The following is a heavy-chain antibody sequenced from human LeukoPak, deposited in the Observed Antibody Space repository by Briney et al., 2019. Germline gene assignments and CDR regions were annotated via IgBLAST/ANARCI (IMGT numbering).Heavy chain of an antibody. CDR2: ISGSGGSA. Sequence: GGSLRLSCAASGFTFSSFEMSWVRQAPGKGLGWVSAISGSGGSAYYADSVKGRFTISSDNSRNSLSLQMNSLRAEDTALYYCAKTGYSSGWYRIWDYWGQGTLVTVSS. CDR1: GFTFSSFE. CDR3: AKTGYSSGWYRIWDY. D-gene: IGHD6-19*01. J-gene: IGHJ4*02. V-gene: IGHV3-23*01.